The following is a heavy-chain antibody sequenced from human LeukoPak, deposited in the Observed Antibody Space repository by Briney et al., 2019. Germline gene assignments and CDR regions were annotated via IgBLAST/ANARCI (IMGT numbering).Heavy chain of an antibody. CDR3: AKARLRWLPTANFDY. V-gene: IGHV3-74*01. D-gene: IGHD4-23*01. Sequence: GGSLRLPCAASGLTFSSHWMHWVRQAPGKGLVWVSRITNDGSSTTYADSVKGRFTISRDNSKNTLYLQMNSLRVEDTAVYYCAKARLRWLPTANFDYWGQGTLVTVSS. CDR2: ITNDGSST. CDR1: GLTFSSHW. J-gene: IGHJ4*02.